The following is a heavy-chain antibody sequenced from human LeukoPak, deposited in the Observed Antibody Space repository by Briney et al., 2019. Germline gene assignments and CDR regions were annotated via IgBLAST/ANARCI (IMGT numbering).Heavy chain of an antibody. CDR3: AREGLYGDYAGH. V-gene: IGHV3-21*01. CDR2: IGTGRSYI. CDR1: GFTFNRYT. Sequence: GRSLRLSCAASGFTFNRYTMNWVRQAPGKGLEWVSSIGTGRSYIFYADSVKGRFTISRDNAKNSLFMQMNSLRAEDTAVYYCAREGLYGDYAGHWGQGTLVTVSS. J-gene: IGHJ4*02. D-gene: IGHD4-17*01.